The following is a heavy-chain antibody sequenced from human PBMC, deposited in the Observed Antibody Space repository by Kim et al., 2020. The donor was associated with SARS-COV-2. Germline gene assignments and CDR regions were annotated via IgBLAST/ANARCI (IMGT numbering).Heavy chain of an antibody. D-gene: IGHD2-2*01. CDR3: TTVPMR. Sequence: DGATSDYAAPVKGRFTISRDDSKNPLYLQMTSLKSEDAGVYYCTTVPMRWGQGTLVTVSS. V-gene: IGHV3-15*01. CDR2: DGATS. J-gene: IGHJ4*02.